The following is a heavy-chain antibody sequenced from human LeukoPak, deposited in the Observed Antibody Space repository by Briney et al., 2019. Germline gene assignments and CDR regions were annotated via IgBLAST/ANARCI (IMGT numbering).Heavy chain of an antibody. CDR3: ARELAASTYMDV. CDR2: INPNSGGT. D-gene: IGHD6-6*01. V-gene: IGHV1-2*02. CDR1: GYTFTGYY. J-gene: IGHJ6*03. Sequence: ASVKVSCKASGYTFTGYYMHWVRQAPGQGLEWMGWINPNSGGTNYAQKFQGRVTMTRDTSISTAYMELSRLRSDDTAVYYCARELAASTYMDVWGKGTTVTISS.